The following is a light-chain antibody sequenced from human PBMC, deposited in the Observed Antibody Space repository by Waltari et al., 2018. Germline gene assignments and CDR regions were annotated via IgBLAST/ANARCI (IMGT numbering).Light chain of an antibody. V-gene: IGKV1-12*01. CDR3: QQVDSFPLT. J-gene: IGKJ4*01. CDR2: TAS. Sequence: DIQMTQSTASVSASVGDRVTITCRASQDISSWLAWYQQKPGKAPKLLIYTASSLQSGVPSRFSGSGSGTAFTLTITSLQPEDFATYYCQQVDSFPLTFGGGTKVDIK. CDR1: QDISSW.